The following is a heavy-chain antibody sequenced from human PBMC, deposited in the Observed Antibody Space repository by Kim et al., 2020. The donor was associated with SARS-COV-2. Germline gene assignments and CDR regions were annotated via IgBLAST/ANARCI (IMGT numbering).Heavy chain of an antibody. CDR3: ARGALRGSYRYEQGYYFDY. CDR1: GGTVSSYT. D-gene: IGHD3-16*02. CDR2: IIPIFGTA. V-gene: IGHV1-69*13. J-gene: IGHJ4*02. Sequence: SVKVSCKASGGTVSSYTFSWVRQAPGQGLEWMGGIIPIFGTANYAQKFQGRVTITADESTSTVYMELGSLRSEDTAVYYCARGALRGSYRYEQGYYFDYWGQGTLVTVSS.